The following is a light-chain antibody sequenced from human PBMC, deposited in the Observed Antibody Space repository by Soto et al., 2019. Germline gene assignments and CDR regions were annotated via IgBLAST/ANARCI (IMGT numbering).Light chain of an antibody. Sequence: QSVLTQPSPLSGSPGQSINNSCTGNNSDVCGYNYVSWYQHHPGKAPKLIIYDVSNRPSGVSNPFSGSKSGNTASLTISGLQPEDEADYYCSSYTTSNTRQIVFGTGTKVTVL. J-gene: IGLJ1*01. CDR1: NSDVCGYNY. CDR3: SSYTTSNTRQIV. CDR2: DVS. V-gene: IGLV2-14*03.